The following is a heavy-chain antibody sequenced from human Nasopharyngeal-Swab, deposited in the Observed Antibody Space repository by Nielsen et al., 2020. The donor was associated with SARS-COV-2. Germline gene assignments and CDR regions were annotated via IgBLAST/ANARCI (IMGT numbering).Heavy chain of an antibody. D-gene: IGHD6-19*01. J-gene: IGHJ4*02. CDR2: ISSTSGYI. CDR3: ARVHTSGWSTFDC. V-gene: IGHV3-21*01. Sequence: GESLKISCAASGFTFSTYGMTWVRQAPGKGLEWVSSISSTSGYIFYADSVRGRFTISRDNAKNSLYLQMNSLRAEDTALYYCARVHTSGWSTFDCWGQGTLVTVSS. CDR1: GFTFSTYG.